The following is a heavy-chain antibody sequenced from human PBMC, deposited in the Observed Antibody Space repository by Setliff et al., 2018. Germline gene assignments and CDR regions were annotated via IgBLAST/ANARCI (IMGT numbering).Heavy chain of an antibody. Sequence: ASVKVSCKASGLTFTTFGISWVRQAPGQGLEWMGWISPYMGNTNYAQKFEGRVTMTTDTSTSTAYMEVRSLRSDDTAVYYCARAPGTVVVPASRSAFDIWGQGTMVTVSS. V-gene: IGHV1-18*01. CDR2: ISPYMGNT. CDR3: ARAPGTVVVPASRSAFDI. D-gene: IGHD2-2*01. CDR1: GLTFTTFG. J-gene: IGHJ3*02.